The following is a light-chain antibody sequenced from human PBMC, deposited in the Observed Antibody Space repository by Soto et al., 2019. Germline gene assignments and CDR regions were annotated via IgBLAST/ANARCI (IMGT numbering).Light chain of an antibody. CDR1: SSEFGGYNY. V-gene: IGLV2-14*01. Sequence: QSVLTQPAPVSGSPGQSITISCTGTSSEFGGYNYVSWYQQYPGKAPKLMIFGVSDRPSGVSNRFSGSRSGTTASLTISGLQAEDEADYYCSSYKTSSTVVVFGGGTKVTVL. CDR2: GVS. CDR3: SSYKTSSTVVV. J-gene: IGLJ2*01.